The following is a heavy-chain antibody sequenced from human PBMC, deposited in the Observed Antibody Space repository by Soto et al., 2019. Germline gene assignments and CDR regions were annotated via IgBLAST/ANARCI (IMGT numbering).Heavy chain of an antibody. Sequence: EVQLVESGGGLVQPGGSLRLSCAASGFTFSGYWMHWVRQAPGKGLVWVSRLNSDGSSGYYGDSMKGRFTISRDNAKNTLYLQMNSLRDEDTAVYYCARGLTNYYGMDVWGQGTTVTVSS. CDR2: LNSDGSSG. J-gene: IGHJ6*02. CDR3: ARGLTNYYGMDV. V-gene: IGHV3-74*01. CDR1: GFTFSGYW. D-gene: IGHD1-1*01.